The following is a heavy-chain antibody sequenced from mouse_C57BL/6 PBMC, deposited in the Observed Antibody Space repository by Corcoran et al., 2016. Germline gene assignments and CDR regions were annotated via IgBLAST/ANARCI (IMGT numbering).Heavy chain of an antibody. J-gene: IGHJ4*01. V-gene: IGHV1-26*01. CDR2: INPNNGGT. Sequence: EVQLQQSGPELVKPVASVKISCKASGSPFTDYYMTWVKQSHGKSLEWIGDINPNNGGTSYTQKFKRKATLTVNKSSSTAYMELRSLTSEDSAVYYCARQEPCYCAMDYWGQGTSVTVSS. CDR3: ARQEPCYCAMDY. CDR1: GSPFTDYY.